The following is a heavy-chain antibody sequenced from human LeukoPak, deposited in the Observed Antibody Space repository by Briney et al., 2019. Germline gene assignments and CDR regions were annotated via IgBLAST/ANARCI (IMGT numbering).Heavy chain of an antibody. CDR2: IYYSGST. D-gene: IGHD6-19*01. CDR3: ARLGSGWYFYYYYMDV. CDR1: GGSISSSSYY. J-gene: IGHJ6*03. Sequence: SETLSLTCTVSGGSISSSSYYWGWIRQPPGKGLEWIGSIYYSGSTYYNPSLKSRVTISVDTSKNQFSLKLSSVTAADTAVYYCARLGSGWYFYYYYMDVWGKGTTVTVSS. V-gene: IGHV4-39*07.